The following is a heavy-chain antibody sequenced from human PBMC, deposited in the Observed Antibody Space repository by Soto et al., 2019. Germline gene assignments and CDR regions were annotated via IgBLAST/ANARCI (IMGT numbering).Heavy chain of an antibody. CDR1: GYTFSKYG. CDR3: GRVVPGAEAWFGP. Sequence: QFQLVHSGGEVKRPGASVKVSCKTSGYTFSKYGITWVRQAPGQPLEWLGWISLYSDGTNYAQKFQGRVSMTTDTSTTTVYMELRSMRSDDTAVYYCGRVVPGAEAWFGPWGQGTLVTVSS. J-gene: IGHJ5*02. V-gene: IGHV1-18*01. D-gene: IGHD2-2*01. CDR2: ISLYSDGT.